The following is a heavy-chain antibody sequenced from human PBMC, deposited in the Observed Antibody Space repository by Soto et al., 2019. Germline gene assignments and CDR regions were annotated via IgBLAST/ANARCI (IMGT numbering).Heavy chain of an antibody. Sequence: EVQLVESGGGLFQPGGSRRLSLEASGFTFSSYAMPWVRQAPGKGLEYVSAFSSNGGSKDYANSVKGRFTISRDNSKNTLYLQMGSLRAEDMAVYYCARGGRGYEFDYWGQGTLVTVSS. D-gene: IGHD5-12*01. J-gene: IGHJ4*02. CDR2: FSSNGGSK. V-gene: IGHV3-64*01. CDR1: GFTFSSYA. CDR3: ARGGRGYEFDY.